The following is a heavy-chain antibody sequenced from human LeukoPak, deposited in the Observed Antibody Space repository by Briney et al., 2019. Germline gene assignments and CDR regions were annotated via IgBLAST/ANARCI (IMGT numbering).Heavy chain of an antibody. CDR1: GFTFSSYA. Sequence: GGSLRLSCAASGFTFSSYAMSWVRQAPGKGLGWVSAISGSGGSTYYADSVKGRFTISRDNSKNTLYLQMNSLRAEDTAVYYCAKDHRDFNTVTLFDYWGQGTLVTVSS. CDR2: ISGSGGST. D-gene: IGHD4-17*01. V-gene: IGHV3-23*01. J-gene: IGHJ4*02. CDR3: AKDHRDFNTVTLFDY.